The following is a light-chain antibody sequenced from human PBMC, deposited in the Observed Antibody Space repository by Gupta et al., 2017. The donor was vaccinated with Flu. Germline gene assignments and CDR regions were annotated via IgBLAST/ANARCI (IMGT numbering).Light chain of an antibody. Sequence: AIPVNPSPSSLSASVGDRVTITCRASQGIRNDLGWYQQKPGKAPKRLIYAASSLQSGVPSRFSGSGSGTDFTLTISSLQPEDFATYYCLQDYNYPPTLGQGTKVEIK. CDR2: AAS. CDR1: QGIRND. V-gene: IGKV1-6*01. CDR3: LQDYNYPPT. J-gene: IGKJ1*01.